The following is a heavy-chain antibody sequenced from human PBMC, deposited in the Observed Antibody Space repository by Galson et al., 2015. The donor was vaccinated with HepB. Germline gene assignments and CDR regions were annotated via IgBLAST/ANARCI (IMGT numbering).Heavy chain of an antibody. V-gene: IGHV3-23*01. CDR1: GFTFSSFA. D-gene: IGHD1-26*01. CDR3: TKNGALPGPLGFGMDI. J-gene: IGHJ6*02. CDR2: ISVSGAET. Sequence: SLRLSCAASGFTFSSFAMSWVRQAPGRGLEWVSSISVSGAETYFADSVQGRFTISRDNSKNTLYLQMDSLRVEDTAEYYCTKNGALPGPLGFGMDIWGQGTTVAVSS.